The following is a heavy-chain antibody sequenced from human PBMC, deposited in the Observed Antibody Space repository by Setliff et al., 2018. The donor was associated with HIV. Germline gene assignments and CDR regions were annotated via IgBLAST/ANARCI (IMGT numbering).Heavy chain of an antibody. V-gene: IGHV1-3*04. CDR1: GYAFIHYD. D-gene: IGHD3-9*01. CDR2: INTDTGNT. CDR3: ARGMNAVRYFDWLDAFDI. J-gene: IGHJ3*02. Sequence: GASVMVSCKTSGYAFIHYDIHWVRQAPGERLEWLGWINTDTGNTKYSQKFQDRLTFTRDTSALTADMELSSLRSEDTAVYFCARGMNAVRYFDWLDAFDIWGQGTMVTVSS.